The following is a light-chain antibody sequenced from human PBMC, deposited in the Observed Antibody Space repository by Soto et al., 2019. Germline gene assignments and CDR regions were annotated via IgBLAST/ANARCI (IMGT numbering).Light chain of an antibody. V-gene: IGKV3-11*01. CDR2: DAS. CDR1: QSISSY. Sequence: EIVLTQSPATLSLSPGERATLSCRASQSISSYLAWYQQKPGQPPRLLIYDASNRATGIPARFSGSGSGTDFTLTISSLEPEDFAVYYCQQRSNWPPDTFGQGTKLEIK. J-gene: IGKJ2*01. CDR3: QQRSNWPPDT.